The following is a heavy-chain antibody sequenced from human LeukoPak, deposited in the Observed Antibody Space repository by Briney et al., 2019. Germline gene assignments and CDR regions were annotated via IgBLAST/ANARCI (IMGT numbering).Heavy chain of an antibody. CDR1: GFTFSDYY. J-gene: IGHJ3*02. CDR2: ISSSSSYT. CDR3: ARGRYDSSGYNAFDI. Sequence: TGGSLRLSCAASGFTFSDYYMSWIRQAPGKGLEWVSYISSSSSYTNYAESAKGRFTISRDNAKNSLYLQMNSLRAEDTAVYYCARGRYDSSGYNAFDIWGQGTMVTVSS. V-gene: IGHV3-11*05. D-gene: IGHD3-22*01.